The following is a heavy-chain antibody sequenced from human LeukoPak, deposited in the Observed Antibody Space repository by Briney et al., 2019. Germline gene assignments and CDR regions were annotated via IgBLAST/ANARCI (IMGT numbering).Heavy chain of an antibody. CDR1: GFTFSSYE. V-gene: IGHV3-48*03. J-gene: IGHJ4*02. Sequence: GGSLRLSCAASGFTFSSYEMNCVRQAPGKGLEWVSYISSSGSTIYYADSVKGRFTISRDNAKNSLYLQMNSLRAEDTAVYYCARETSYYYDSSDSFDYWGQGTLVTVSS. CDR3: ARETSYYYDSSDSFDY. D-gene: IGHD3-22*01. CDR2: ISSSGSTI.